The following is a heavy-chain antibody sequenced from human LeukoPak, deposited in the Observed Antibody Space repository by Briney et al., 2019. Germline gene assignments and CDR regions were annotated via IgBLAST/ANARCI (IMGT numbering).Heavy chain of an antibody. CDR1: GFTFSSYG. J-gene: IGHJ6*02. V-gene: IGHV3-33*01. CDR2: IWYDGSNK. CDR3: ARGGRDGYKPDYYGMDV. D-gene: IGHD5-24*01. Sequence: RAGRSLRLSCAASGFTFSSYGMHWVRQAPGKGLEWVAVIWYDGSNKYYADSVKGRFTISRDNSKNTLYLQMNSLRAEDTAVHYCARGGRDGYKPDYYGMDVWGQGTTVTVSS.